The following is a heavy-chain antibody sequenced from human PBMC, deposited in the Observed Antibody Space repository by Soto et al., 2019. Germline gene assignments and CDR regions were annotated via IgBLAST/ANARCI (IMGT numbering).Heavy chain of an antibody. CDR2: ISYDGSNK. D-gene: IGHD5-12*01. Sequence: QVQLVESGGGVVQPGRSLRLSCAASGFTFSSYAMHWVRQAPGKGLEWVAVISYDGSNKYYADSVKGRFTISRDNSKNTLYLQMNSLRAEDTAVYYCARVTERDIVATKSGYDAFDIWGQGTMVTVSS. CDR1: GFTFSSYA. J-gene: IGHJ3*02. V-gene: IGHV3-30-3*01. CDR3: ARVTERDIVATKSGYDAFDI.